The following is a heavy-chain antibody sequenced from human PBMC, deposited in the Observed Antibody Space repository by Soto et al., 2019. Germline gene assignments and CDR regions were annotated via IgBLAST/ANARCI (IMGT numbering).Heavy chain of an antibody. CDR3: AREYTYGSNFFDC. V-gene: IGHV4-31*03. CDR2: ISHSGST. J-gene: IGHJ4*02. Sequence: QVQLQESGPGLVKPSQTLSLTCTVSGGSISSAAYYWSWIRQHPGKGLERLGYISHSGSTYYNPSLKSRVIISVDTSKNQFSLSLTSVTAADTAVYYCAREYTYGSNFFDCWGQGALVTVSS. CDR1: GGSISSAAYY. D-gene: IGHD2-2*02.